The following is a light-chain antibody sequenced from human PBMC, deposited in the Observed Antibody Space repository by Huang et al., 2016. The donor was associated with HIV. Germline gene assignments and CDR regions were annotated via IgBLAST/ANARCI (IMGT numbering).Light chain of an antibody. V-gene: IGKV1-39*01. Sequence: DIQMTQSPSSLSSSVGDRVTITCRASQTIANYLNWYQQKPGEAPKLLIYATSNLQSGVPSRFSGRGYGKDFTLTISSLQPEDFATYFCQQSHTTPSFGGGTKVEIK. CDR3: QQSHTTPS. CDR1: QTIANY. CDR2: ATS. J-gene: IGKJ4*01.